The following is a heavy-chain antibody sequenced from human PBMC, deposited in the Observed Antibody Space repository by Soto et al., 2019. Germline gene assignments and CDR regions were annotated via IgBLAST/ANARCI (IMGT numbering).Heavy chain of an antibody. CDR2: IWHDGSNK. CDR3: ARQLYSSGWYQIDY. Sequence: QVQLVESGGGVVQPGRSLRLSCAASGFTFSTYGIHWVRQAPGKGLEWVAVIWHDGSNKYYADSVKGRFTISRDNSKNTLYLQMNSLSAEDTAVSYCARQLYSSGWYQIDYWGQGTLVSVSS. V-gene: IGHV3-33*01. J-gene: IGHJ4*02. CDR1: GFTFSTYG. D-gene: IGHD6-19*01.